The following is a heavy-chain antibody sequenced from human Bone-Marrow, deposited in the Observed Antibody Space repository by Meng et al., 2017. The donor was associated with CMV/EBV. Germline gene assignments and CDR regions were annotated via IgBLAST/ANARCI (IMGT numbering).Heavy chain of an antibody. D-gene: IGHD3-3*01. V-gene: IGHV1-2*02. CDR2: INTNSGGT. J-gene: IGHJ4*02. CDR3: ACYYDFWSGPPWN. Sequence: KASGYTLTGYKRHGVRQDPGQGREWMGWINTNSGGTNYAQKFQGRVNMTRDTSISTAYMELSRLRSDDTAVYYWACYYDFWSGPPWNWGQGTLVTVSS. CDR1: GYTLTGYK.